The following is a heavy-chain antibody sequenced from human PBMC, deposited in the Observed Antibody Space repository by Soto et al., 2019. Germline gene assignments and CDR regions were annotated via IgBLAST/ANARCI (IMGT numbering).Heavy chain of an antibody. V-gene: IGHV1-2*02. D-gene: IGHD2-15*01. CDR2: INTNNGGA. CDR1: GYIFTEYH. J-gene: IGHJ5*02. CDR3: AKERGCTSLHPSYSWFDN. Sequence: QVQLVQSGAEVKKPGASVKVSCKASGYIFTEYHIHWVRQAPGQGLELMGWINTNNGGAGSAQQVQGRVTMTRDTSINTVYLELSNLRSDDTAVYFCAKERGCTSLHPSYSWFDNWGQGTLITASS.